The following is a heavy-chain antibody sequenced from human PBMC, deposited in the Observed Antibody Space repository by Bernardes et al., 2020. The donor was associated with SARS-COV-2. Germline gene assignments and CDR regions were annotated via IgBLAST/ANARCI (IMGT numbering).Heavy chain of an antibody. CDR3: ASLRFFDWSAFDY. D-gene: IGHD3-9*01. CDR1: GGSISSDLYY. CDR2: IYYTWNT. V-gene: IGHV4-39*01. Sequence: WETLSLTCTVSGGSISSDLYYWGWIRQSPGKGLEWIGSIYYTWNTYYNPALKSLLTISVDTSKNQFSLKLSSVTAADTAVYYCASLRFFDWSAFDYWGQGALVSVAS. J-gene: IGHJ4*02.